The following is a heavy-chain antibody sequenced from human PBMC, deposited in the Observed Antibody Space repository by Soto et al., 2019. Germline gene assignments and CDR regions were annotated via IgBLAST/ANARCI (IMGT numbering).Heavy chain of an antibody. V-gene: IGHV5-51*01. CDR1: GYSFNNYW. D-gene: IGHD5-12*01. CDR2: IYPGDSDT. Sequence: PGESLKISCKGSGYSFNNYWIGWVRQVPGKGLEWVGIIYPGDSDTRYSPSFQGQVTISADKSISTAYLQWSRLWASDTAMYYCATTRVPRQGNYYYYGMDVWGQGTTVTVSS. J-gene: IGHJ6*02. CDR3: ATTRVPRQGNYYYYGMDV.